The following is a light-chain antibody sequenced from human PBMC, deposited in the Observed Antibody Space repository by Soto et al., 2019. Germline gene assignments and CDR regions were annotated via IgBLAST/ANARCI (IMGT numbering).Light chain of an antibody. CDR3: QQYNKWPLT. CDR1: QGVTNN. J-gene: IGKJ1*01. Sequence: IVMTQSPATLSVSPGETATLSCRANQGVTNNLAWYQQKPGQAPRLLIYGASTRATGIPVRFSGSASGTEFTLSISSLQSEDYTVYYCQQYNKWPLTFGQGTKVDIK. V-gene: IGKV3-15*01. CDR2: GAS.